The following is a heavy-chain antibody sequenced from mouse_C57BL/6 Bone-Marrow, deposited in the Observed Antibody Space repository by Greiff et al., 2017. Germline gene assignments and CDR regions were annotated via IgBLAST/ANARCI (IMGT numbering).Heavy chain of an antibody. CDR1: GYTFTSYD. D-gene: IGHD1-1*01. Sequence: QVQLQQSGPELVKPGASVKLSCKASGYTFTSYDINWVQQRPGQGLEWIGWIYPRDGSTKYNEKFTGKATLTVDTSSSTAYMELHSLTSEDSGVYCCARLEFDGSSGDWYFDVWGTGTTVTVSS. V-gene: IGHV1-85*01. J-gene: IGHJ1*03. CDR3: ARLEFDGSSGDWYFDV. CDR2: IYPRDGST.